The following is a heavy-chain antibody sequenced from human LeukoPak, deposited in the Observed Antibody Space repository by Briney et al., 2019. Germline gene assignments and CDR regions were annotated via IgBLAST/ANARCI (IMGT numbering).Heavy chain of an antibody. CDR3: ARDVPDCSSTSCFMGGYYYYYMDV. J-gene: IGHJ6*03. D-gene: IGHD2-2*01. CDR1: GFTFSGSL. Sequence: PGGSLKLSCAASGFTFSGSLIHWVRQASGKGLEWVGRIRTKADNYASVYAASVKGRFTISRDDSKNTAYLQMNSLQTEDTAVYYCARDVPDCSSTSCFMGGYYYYYMDVWGKGTTVTVSS. V-gene: IGHV3-73*01. CDR2: IRTKADNYAS.